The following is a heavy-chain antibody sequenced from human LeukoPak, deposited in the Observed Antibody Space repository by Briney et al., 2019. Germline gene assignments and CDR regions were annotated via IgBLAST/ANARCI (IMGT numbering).Heavy chain of an antibody. V-gene: IGHV1-69*04. D-gene: IGHD1-26*01. CDR1: GGTFSSYA. Sequence: SVKVSCKASGGTFSSYAISWVRQAPGQGLEWMGRIIPILGIANYAQKFQGRVTITADKSTSTAYMELSSLRSEDTAVYYCARVPSGNYLDYYFDYWGQGTLVTVSS. CDR2: IIPILGIA. CDR3: ARVPSGNYLDYYFDY. J-gene: IGHJ4*02.